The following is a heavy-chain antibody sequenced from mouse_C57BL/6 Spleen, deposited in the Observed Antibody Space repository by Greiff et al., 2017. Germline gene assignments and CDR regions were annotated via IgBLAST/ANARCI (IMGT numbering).Heavy chain of an antibody. V-gene: IGHV1-19*01. J-gene: IGHJ2*01. CDR1: GYTFTDYY. CDR3: ARGGIYYDPYFDY. D-gene: IGHD2-4*01. Sequence: EVKLMESGPVLVKPGASVKMSCKASGYTFTDYYMNWVKQSHGKSLEWIGVINPYNGGTSYNQKFKGKATLTVDKSSSTAYMELNSLTSEDSAVYYCARGGIYYDPYFDYWGQGTTLTVSS. CDR2: INPYNGGT.